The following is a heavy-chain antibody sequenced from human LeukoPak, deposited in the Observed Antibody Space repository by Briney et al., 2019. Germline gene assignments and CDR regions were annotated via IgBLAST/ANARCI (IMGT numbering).Heavy chain of an antibody. CDR3: ARGWNSGYDYDS. Sequence: GASVKVSCKSSGYTFTGYYIHWVRQAPGQGPEWMGWINPNSGGTNYAQKFQGRVTMTRDTSIYTAHMELSRLRSDDTAVYYCARGWNSGYDYDSWGQGTLVTVSS. CDR1: GYTFTGYY. V-gene: IGHV1-2*02. D-gene: IGHD5-12*01. CDR2: INPNSGGT. J-gene: IGHJ4*02.